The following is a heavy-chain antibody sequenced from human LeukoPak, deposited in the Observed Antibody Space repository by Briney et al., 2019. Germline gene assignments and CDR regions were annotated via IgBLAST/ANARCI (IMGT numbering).Heavy chain of an antibody. CDR3: ARDKGQQLVVGAFDI. J-gene: IGHJ3*02. CDR1: GGSVSGGSYY. CDR2: IYYSGST. Sequence: SETLSLTCTVSGGSVSGGSYYWSWIRQPPGKGLEWIGYIYYSGSTNYNPSLKSRVTISVDTSKNQFSLKLSSVTAADTAVYYCARDKGQQLVVGAFDIWGQGTMVTVSS. D-gene: IGHD6-13*01. V-gene: IGHV4-61*01.